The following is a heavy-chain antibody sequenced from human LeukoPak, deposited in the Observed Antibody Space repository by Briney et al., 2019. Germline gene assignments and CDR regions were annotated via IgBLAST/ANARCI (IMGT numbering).Heavy chain of an antibody. CDR1: GFTFSSYS. CDR3: ATGPYYDSSGYYPFDY. Sequence: GGSLRLSCAASGFTFSSYSTNWVRQAPGKGLEWVSSISSSSSYIYYADSVKGRFTISRDNAKNSLYLQMNSLRAEDTAVYYCATGPYYDSSGYYPFDYWGQGTLVTVSS. CDR2: ISSSSSYI. V-gene: IGHV3-21*01. J-gene: IGHJ4*02. D-gene: IGHD3-22*01.